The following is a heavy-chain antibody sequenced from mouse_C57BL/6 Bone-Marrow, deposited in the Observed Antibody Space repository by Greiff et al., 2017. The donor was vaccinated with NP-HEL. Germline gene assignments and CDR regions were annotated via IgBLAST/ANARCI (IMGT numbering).Heavy chain of an antibody. CDR2: INPNYGTT. Sequence: VHVKQSGPELVKPGASVKISCKASGYSFTHYNMNWVKQSHGQSLEWIGVINPNYGTTSYNEKFTGKATLTVDTSSRTAYRQLNSLPSEDSAVYYCARPIYNGYDDWYFDVWGTGTTVTVSS. D-gene: IGHD2-2*01. V-gene: IGHV1-39*01. J-gene: IGHJ1*03. CDR1: GYSFTHYN. CDR3: ARPIYNGYDDWYFDV.